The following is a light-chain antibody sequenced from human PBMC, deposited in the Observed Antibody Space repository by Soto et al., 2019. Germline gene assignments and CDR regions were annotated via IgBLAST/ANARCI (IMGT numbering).Light chain of an antibody. V-gene: IGLV2-14*01. CDR1: SSDVGGYNY. Sequence: QSALTQPASVSGSPGQSITISCTGTSSDVGGYNYVSWYQQHPGKAPKLMFYDVSNRPSGVSNRFSGSKSGNTASLTISGLQAEDEADYYCSSYTSSSTLDVVFGGWTKVTVL. J-gene: IGLJ2*01. CDR2: DVS. CDR3: SSYTSSSTLDVV.